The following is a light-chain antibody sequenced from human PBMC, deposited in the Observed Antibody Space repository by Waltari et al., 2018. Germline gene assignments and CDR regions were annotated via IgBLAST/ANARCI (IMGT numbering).Light chain of an antibody. CDR3: QQRSNWPPGPT. Sequence: EIVLTQSPATLSLSPGERATLSCRASQGVSSYLAWYQQKPGQAPRLLIYDASNRATGSPARFSGSGSGTDFTLTISSLEPEDFAVYYCQQRSNWPPGPTFGPGTKVDIK. CDR2: DAS. CDR1: QGVSSY. V-gene: IGKV3-11*01. J-gene: IGKJ3*01.